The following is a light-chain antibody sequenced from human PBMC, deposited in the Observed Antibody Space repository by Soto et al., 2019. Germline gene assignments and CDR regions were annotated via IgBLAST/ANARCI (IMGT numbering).Light chain of an antibody. V-gene: IGKV2-28*01. Sequence: DIVMIQTPLSLPVTPGAPASISCRSGRSLFDSDDGTTYLDWYVQKPGQSPQLLIYFGSNRAPGVPDRFSGSGSGTDFTLKINRVEAEDVGTYYCMQALQSLTFGQGTRLEIK. J-gene: IGKJ5*01. CDR3: MQALQSLT. CDR1: RSLFDSDDGTTY. CDR2: FGS.